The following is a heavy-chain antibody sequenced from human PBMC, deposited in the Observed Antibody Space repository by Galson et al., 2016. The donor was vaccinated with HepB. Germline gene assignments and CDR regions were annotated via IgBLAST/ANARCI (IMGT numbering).Heavy chain of an antibody. J-gene: IGHJ4*02. CDR3: ARVADSGYDLGDY. CDR2: INPSDGTT. V-gene: IGHV1-46*01. CDR1: GYTFTNYY. Sequence: SVKVSCKASGYTFTNYYMHWVRQAPGQGLEWMGIINPSDGTTSYAQKLQGRVTMTRDTSTSTVYMELSSLRSADTAVYYCARVADSGYDLGDYWGQGTLVTVSS. D-gene: IGHD5-12*01.